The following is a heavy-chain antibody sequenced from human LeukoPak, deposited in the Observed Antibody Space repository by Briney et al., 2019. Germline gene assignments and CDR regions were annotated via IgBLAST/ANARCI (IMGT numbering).Heavy chain of an antibody. V-gene: IGHV4-39*01. CDR1: GGSISSSSYY. CDR2: IYYSGST. Sequence: PSETLSLTCTVSGGSISSSSYYRGWIRQPPGKGLEWIGSIYYSGSTYYNPSLKSRVTISVDTSKNQFSLKLSSVTAVDTAVYYCARHLRGNTPLVQYYYYYMDVWGKGTTVTVSS. CDR3: ARHLRGNTPLVQYYYYYMDV. J-gene: IGHJ6*03. D-gene: IGHD6-13*01.